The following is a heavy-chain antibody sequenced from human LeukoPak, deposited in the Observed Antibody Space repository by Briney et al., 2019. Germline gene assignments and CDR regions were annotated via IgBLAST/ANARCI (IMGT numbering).Heavy chain of an antibody. CDR1: GFTFSSYA. Sequence: GGSLRLSCAASGFTFSSYAMSWVRQAPGKGLEWVSAISGSGGSTYYADSEKGRFTISRDNSKSTVYLQMNSLRAEDTAVYYCASGIYYYYGMDAWGQGTTVTVSS. D-gene: IGHD1-26*01. CDR3: ASGIYYYYGMDA. J-gene: IGHJ6*02. V-gene: IGHV3-23*01. CDR2: ISGSGGST.